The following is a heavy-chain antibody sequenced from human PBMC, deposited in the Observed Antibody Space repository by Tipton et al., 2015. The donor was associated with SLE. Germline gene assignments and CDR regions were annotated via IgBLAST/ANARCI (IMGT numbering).Heavy chain of an antibody. V-gene: IGHV3-30-3*01. Sequence: SLRLSCAASGFTFSSYAMHWVRQAPGKGLEWVAVISYDGSNKYYADSVKGRFTISRDNAKNSLYLQMNSLRAEDTAVYYCARDRSSRFIRGYYYGMDVWGQGTTVTVSS. CDR1: GFTFSSYA. D-gene: IGHD6-13*01. J-gene: IGHJ6*02. CDR3: ARDRSSRFIRGYYYGMDV. CDR2: ISYDGSNK.